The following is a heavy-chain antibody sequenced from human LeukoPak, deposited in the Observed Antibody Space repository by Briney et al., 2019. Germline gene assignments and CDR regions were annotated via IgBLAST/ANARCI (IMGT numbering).Heavy chain of an antibody. Sequence: GGSLRLSCAASGFTFSSYGMHWVRQAPGKGLEWVAFIRYGSNKYYADSVKGRFTISRDNSKNTLYLQMNSLRAEDTAVYYCARGDGYNYFDYWGQGTLVTVSS. J-gene: IGHJ4*02. CDR1: GFTFSSYG. CDR2: IRYGSNK. V-gene: IGHV3-30*02. CDR3: ARGDGYNYFDY. D-gene: IGHD5-24*01.